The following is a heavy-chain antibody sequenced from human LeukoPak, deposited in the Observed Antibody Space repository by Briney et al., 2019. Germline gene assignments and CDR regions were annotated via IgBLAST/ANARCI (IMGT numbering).Heavy chain of an antibody. CDR2: ISWNSGSI. J-gene: IGHJ2*01. CDR3: AKDAGGEWLGAYWYFDL. D-gene: IGHD6-19*01. V-gene: IGHV3-9*03. Sequence: GRSLRLSCAASGFTFEDYAMHWVRQAPGKGLEWVSGISWNSGSIGYADSVKGRFTISRDNAKNSLYLQMNSLRAEDMALYYCAKDAGGEWLGAYWYFDLWGRGTLVTVSS. CDR1: GFTFEDYA.